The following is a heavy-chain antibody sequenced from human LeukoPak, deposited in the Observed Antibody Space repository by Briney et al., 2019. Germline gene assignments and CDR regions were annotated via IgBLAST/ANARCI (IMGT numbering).Heavy chain of an antibody. J-gene: IGHJ4*02. Sequence: GASVKVSCKASGYTLTGYYMHWVRQAPGQGLEWMGWINPKSGGTNYAQNFQGWVTMTRDTSISTAYMELSRLRSDDTAVYYCARGGIVGAPSSFFDWGQGTLVTVSS. CDR1: GYTLTGYY. CDR2: INPKSGGT. D-gene: IGHD1-26*01. CDR3: ARGGIVGAPSSFFD. V-gene: IGHV1-2*04.